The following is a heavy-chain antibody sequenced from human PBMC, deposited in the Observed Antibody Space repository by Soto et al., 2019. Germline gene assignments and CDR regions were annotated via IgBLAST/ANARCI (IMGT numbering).Heavy chain of an antibody. D-gene: IGHD6-13*01. J-gene: IGHJ4*02. CDR2: INTGNT. V-gene: IGHV1-3*04. Sequence: ASVKVSCKASGYTFTNYAMHWVRQAPGQRLEWMGWINTGNTYHSQKFQGRVTITRDTSASTAYMELNSLTAEDTAVYYCASSGAASSWFLDYWGQGTLVTVS. CDR3: ASSGAASSWFLDY. CDR1: GYTFTNYA.